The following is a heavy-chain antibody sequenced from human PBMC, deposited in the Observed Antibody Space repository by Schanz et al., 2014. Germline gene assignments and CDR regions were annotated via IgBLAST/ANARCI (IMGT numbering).Heavy chain of an antibody. CDR2: INPSGGST. V-gene: IGHV1-46*03. J-gene: IGHJ4*02. CDR1: GYTFTSDS. CDR3: ARTSAYGGSSGYFDY. Sequence: QVQLVQSGAEVKKPGASVKVSCKASGYTFTSDSMHWVRQAPGQGLEWMGMINPSGGSTTYAQKFQGRVTMTRDTSTSTVYMELSSLRSEDTAVYYCARTSAYGGSSGYFDYWGQGTLVTVSS. D-gene: IGHD4-17*01.